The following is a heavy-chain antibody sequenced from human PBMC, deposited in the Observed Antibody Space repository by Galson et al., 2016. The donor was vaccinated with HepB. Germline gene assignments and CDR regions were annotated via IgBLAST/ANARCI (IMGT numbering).Heavy chain of an antibody. D-gene: IGHD2-2*01. CDR3: AQFCSTTSCYEAGYYPGMDV. Sequence: SVKVSCKASGGTFSSYTISWVRQAPGQGLEWMGGVIPIFGTTNYAQKFQGRVTVTADESTSTAFMDLTGLTSEDTAVYYCAQFCSTTSCYEAGYYPGMDVWGQGTTVTVSS. CDR2: VIPIFGTT. J-gene: IGHJ6*02. CDR1: GGTFSSYT. V-gene: IGHV1-69*13.